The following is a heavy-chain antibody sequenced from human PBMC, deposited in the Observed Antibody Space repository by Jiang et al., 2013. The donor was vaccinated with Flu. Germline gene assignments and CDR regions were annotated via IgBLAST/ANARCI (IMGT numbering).Heavy chain of an antibody. CDR1: GFSLSTRGVR. V-gene: IGHV2-70*04. D-gene: IGHD6-19*01. J-gene: IGHJ4*02. CDR3: ALHRTSGWYTLDYFDF. Sequence: PTQTLTLTYTFSGFSLSTRGVRVSWIRQPPGKALEWLARVDWDDHRFYSTSLKTRLTVSKDTSKNQVVLTMTNMDPVDTATYYCALHRTSGWYTLDYFDFWGRGTLVTV. CDR2: VDWDDHR.